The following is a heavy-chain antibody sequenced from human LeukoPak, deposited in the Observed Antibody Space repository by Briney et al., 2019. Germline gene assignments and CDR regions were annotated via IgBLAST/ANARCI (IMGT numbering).Heavy chain of an antibody. D-gene: IGHD1-1*01. V-gene: IGHV4-59*01. CDR1: GGSISNYY. Sequence: PSETLSLTCTVSGGSISNYYWSWIRQPPGKGLEWIGYIYYIGRTNYNPSLQSRIPISVDTSKNQFSLKLNSVTVADTAVYYCARTRDSGTLDYWGQGILVTVSS. J-gene: IGHJ4*02. CDR2: IYYIGRT. CDR3: ARTRDSGTLDY.